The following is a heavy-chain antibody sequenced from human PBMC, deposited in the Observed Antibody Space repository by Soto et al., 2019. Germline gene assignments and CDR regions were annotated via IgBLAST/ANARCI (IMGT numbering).Heavy chain of an antibody. CDR2: IYYNGTT. CDR3: ARSFYP. Sequence: QLQLQESGPGLVKPSETLSLTCIVSGGAIGNYFWSWIRQPPGKGLEWIGYIYYNGTTHYNPSLMSRVTISVDMSKNHLSLTLTSVTAADTAMYYCARSFYPWGQGSLVIVSS. V-gene: IGHV4-59*01. J-gene: IGHJ4*02. CDR1: GGAIGNYF.